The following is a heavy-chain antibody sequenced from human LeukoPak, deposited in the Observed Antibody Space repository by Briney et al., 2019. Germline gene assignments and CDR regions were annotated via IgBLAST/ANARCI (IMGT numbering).Heavy chain of an antibody. CDR2: IYYSGST. D-gene: IGHD3-22*01. CDR3: ARATITYYYDSSGYYDAFDI. Sequence: SETLSLTCTVSGGSISSGDYYWSWLRQPPGKGLEWIGYIYYSGSTYYNPSLKSRVTISVDTSKNQFSLKLSSVTAADTAVYYCARATITYYYDSSGYYDAFDIWGQGTMVTVSS. J-gene: IGHJ3*02. CDR1: GGSISSGDYY. V-gene: IGHV4-30-4*01.